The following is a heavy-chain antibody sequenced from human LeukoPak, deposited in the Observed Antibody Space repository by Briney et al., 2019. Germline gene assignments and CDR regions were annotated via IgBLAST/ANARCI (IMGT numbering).Heavy chain of an antibody. D-gene: IGHD3-3*01. Sequence: GGSLRLSCAASGFTFSNAWMSWVRQAPGKGLEWVGRIKSKTDGGTTDYAAPVKGRFTISRDDSKNTLYLQMNSLKTEDTAVYYCTTAEYGDFWSGYYNDYYYHYGMDVWGQGTTVTVSS. J-gene: IGHJ6*02. CDR2: IKSKTDGGTT. CDR3: TTAEYGDFWSGYYNDYYYHYGMDV. V-gene: IGHV3-15*01. CDR1: GFTFSNAW.